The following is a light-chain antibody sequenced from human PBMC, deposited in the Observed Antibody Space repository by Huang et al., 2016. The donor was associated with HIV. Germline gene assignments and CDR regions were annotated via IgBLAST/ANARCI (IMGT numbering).Light chain of an antibody. J-gene: IGKJ4*01. CDR1: QSVDTSY. Sequence: ELVLTQSPGTLSLSPGESATLSCRASQSVDTSYLTWYQQKPGQAPRLLIYGATSRATDIPDRFSGSGAGTDFTLTISRLEPEDFAVYYCQQYGSFPPKLTFGGGTKVEMK. CDR3: QQYGSFPPKLT. CDR2: GAT. V-gene: IGKV3-20*01.